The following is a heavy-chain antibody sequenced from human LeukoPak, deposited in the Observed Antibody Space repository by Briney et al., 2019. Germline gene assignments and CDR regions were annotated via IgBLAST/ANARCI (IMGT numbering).Heavy chain of an antibody. CDR1: GFTFSTYD. J-gene: IGHJ4*02. V-gene: IGHV3-23*01. Sequence: PGGSLRLSCAASGFTFSTYDMSWVRQAPGKGLEWLSSISGSGGATYYPDSVKGRFTISRDNSKNTLYLQMNSLRAEDTAVYYCARGDLDYWGQGTLVTVSS. CDR3: ARGDLDY. CDR2: ISGSGGAT. D-gene: IGHD3-3*01.